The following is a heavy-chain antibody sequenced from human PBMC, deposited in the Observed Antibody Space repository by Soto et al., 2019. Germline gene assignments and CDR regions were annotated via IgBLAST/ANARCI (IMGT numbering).Heavy chain of an antibody. J-gene: IGHJ3*02. V-gene: IGHV3-43*01. CDR3: AKFGWGGSDSEPHVYDI. CDR1: GFPFDDYS. CDR2: ISWDGADT. D-gene: IGHD1-26*01. Sequence: GGSLRLSCAASGFPFDDYSMNWVRQVPGKGLEWVSLISWDGADTYYADSVKGRFTVSRDNSKNSLYLQMNSLTTEDTALYSCAKFGWGGSDSEPHVYDIWGQGTMDNVSS.